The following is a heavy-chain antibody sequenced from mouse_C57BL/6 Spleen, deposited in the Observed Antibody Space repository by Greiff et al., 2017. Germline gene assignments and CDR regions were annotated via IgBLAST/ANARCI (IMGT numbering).Heavy chain of an antibody. J-gene: IGHJ2*01. Sequence: EVKLVESGGGLVKPGGSLKLSCAASGFTFGSYAMSWVRQTPEKRLEWVATISDGGSYTYYPDNVKGRFTISRDNAKNNLYLQMSHLKSEDTAMYYCARGGYDYDGFDYWGQGTTLTVSS. V-gene: IGHV5-4*03. CDR3: ARGGYDYDGFDY. CDR2: ISDGGSYT. D-gene: IGHD2-4*01. CDR1: GFTFGSYA.